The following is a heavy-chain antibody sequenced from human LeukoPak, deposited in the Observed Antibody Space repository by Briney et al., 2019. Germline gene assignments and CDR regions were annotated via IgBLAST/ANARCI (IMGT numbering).Heavy chain of an antibody. CDR3: ARVWSSSGPYNWFDP. CDR1: GGSISSSSYY. V-gene: IGHV4-39*07. J-gene: IGHJ5*02. Sequence: SETLSLTCTVSGGSISSSSYYWGWIRQPPGKGLEWIGSIYYSGSTYYNPSLKSRVTISVDTSKNQFSLKLSSVTAADTAVYYCARVWSSSGPYNWFDPWGQGTLVTVSS. D-gene: IGHD6-19*01. CDR2: IYYSGST.